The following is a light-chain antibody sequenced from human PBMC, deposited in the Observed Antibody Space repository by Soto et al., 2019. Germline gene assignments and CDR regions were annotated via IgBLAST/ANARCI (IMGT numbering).Light chain of an antibody. CDR1: SSDIGGYNY. V-gene: IGLV2-14*03. J-gene: IGLJ3*02. CDR2: DVT. CDR3: SSYKTSGTA. Sequence: QSALTKPASVSGSPGQSITISCTETSSDIGGYNYVSWYQQHPGKAPKLMIYDVTNRPSGVSNRFSGSKTGNTASLTISGLQTEDEADYYCSSYKTSGTAFGGGTKVTVL.